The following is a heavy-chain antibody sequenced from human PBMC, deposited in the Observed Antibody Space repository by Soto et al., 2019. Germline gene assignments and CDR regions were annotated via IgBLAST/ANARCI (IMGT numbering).Heavy chain of an antibody. D-gene: IGHD4-17*01. CDR2: VYYSGTT. CDR1: GGSVSNKTYY. V-gene: IGHV4-61*01. CDR3: ARTTAVPNTLRSRYFFDY. Sequence: QVQLQESGPGLLKPSETLSLTCSVSGGSVSNKTYYWSWIRQPPGKRLEWIGYVYYSGTTKYNPSLRSRFPISVALSKNPFSLRLSSVTTADTALYYCARTTAVPNTLRSRYFFDYWGQGTLVTVSS. J-gene: IGHJ4*02.